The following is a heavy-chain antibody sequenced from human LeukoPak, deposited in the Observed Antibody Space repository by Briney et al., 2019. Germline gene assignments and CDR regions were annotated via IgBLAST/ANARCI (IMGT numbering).Heavy chain of an antibody. CDR2: ISSSGSTI. J-gene: IGHJ4*02. V-gene: IGHV3-48*03. D-gene: IGHD1-26*01. CDR3: ARKEWELPGVFDY. CDR1: GFTFSSYE. Sequence: GSLRLSCAASGFTFSSYEMNWVRQAPGKGLEWVSYISSSGSTIYYADSVKGRFTISRDNAKNSLYLQMDSLRAENTAVYYCARKEWELPGVFDYWGQGTLVTVSS.